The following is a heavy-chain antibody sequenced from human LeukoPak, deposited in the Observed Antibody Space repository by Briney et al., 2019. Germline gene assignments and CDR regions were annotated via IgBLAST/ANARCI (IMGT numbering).Heavy chain of an antibody. V-gene: IGHV3-23*01. D-gene: IGHD2-15*01. CDR1: GFTFSSYS. CDR3: VKYPAGGGYFDY. CDR2: LSSSGDNT. J-gene: IGHJ4*02. Sequence: GGSLRLSCAASGFTFSSYSMSWVRQAPGKGLDWVSGLSSSGDNTYYADSAKGRLTIARDNYKNTQYLQMNSLRAEDTAVYYCVKYPAGGGYFDYWGQGTLVTVSS.